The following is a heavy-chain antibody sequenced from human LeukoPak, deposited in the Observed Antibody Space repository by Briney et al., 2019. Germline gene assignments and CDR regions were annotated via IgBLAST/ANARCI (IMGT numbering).Heavy chain of an antibody. Sequence: GGSLRLSCAASGFTVSSNYMSWVRQAPGKGLEWVSVIYSGGSTYYADSVKGRFTISRDNSKNTLYLQMNSLRAEDTAVYYCAKGVLLWFGEKEPYNWFDPWGQGTLVTVSS. CDR1: GFTVSSNY. CDR2: IYSGGST. J-gene: IGHJ5*02. CDR3: AKGVLLWFGEKEPYNWFDP. D-gene: IGHD3-10*01. V-gene: IGHV3-53*01.